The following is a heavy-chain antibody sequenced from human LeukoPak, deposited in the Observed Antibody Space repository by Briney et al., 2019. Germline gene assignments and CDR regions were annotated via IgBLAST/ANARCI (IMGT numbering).Heavy chain of an antibody. CDR2: INPSGGST. D-gene: IGHD3-22*01. V-gene: IGHV1-46*01. CDR3: ARSALYYDSSGYYYAGDYFDY. CDR1: GYTFTSYY. J-gene: IGHJ4*02. Sequence: ASVKVSCKASGYTFTSYYTHWVRQAPGQGLEWMGIINPSGGSTSYAQKFQGRVTMTRDVSTSTVYMELSSLRSEDTAVYYCARSALYYDSSGYYYAGDYFDYWGQGTLVTVSS.